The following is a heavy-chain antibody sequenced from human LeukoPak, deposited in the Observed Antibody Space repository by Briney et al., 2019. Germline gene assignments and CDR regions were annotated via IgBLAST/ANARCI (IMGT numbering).Heavy chain of an antibody. Sequence: PGGSLRLSCAASGFTFSSYAMHWVRQAPGKGLEWVAVISYDGSNKYYADSVKGRFTISRDNSKNTLYLQMNSLRAEDTAVYYCARADSYYYDSSGYSFDYWGQGTLVTVSS. CDR1: GFTFSSYA. D-gene: IGHD3-22*01. CDR3: ARADSYYYDSSGYSFDY. J-gene: IGHJ4*02. V-gene: IGHV3-30-3*01. CDR2: ISYDGSNK.